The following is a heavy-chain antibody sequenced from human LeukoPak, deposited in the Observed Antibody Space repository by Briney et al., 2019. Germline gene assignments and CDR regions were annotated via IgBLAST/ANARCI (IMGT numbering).Heavy chain of an antibody. V-gene: IGHV4-39*01. CDR1: GGSISSSSYY. Sequence: NTSETLSLTCTVPGGSISSSSYYWGWIRRPPGKGLEWIGSIYYSGSTYYNPSLKSRVTISVDTSKNQFSLKLSSVTAADTAVYYCARQEMGHDYWGQGTLVTVSS. CDR3: ARQEMGHDY. CDR2: IYYSGST. D-gene: IGHD2-8*01. J-gene: IGHJ4*02.